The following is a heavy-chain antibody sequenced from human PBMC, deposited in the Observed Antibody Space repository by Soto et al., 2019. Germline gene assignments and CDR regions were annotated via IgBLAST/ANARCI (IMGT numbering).Heavy chain of an antibody. CDR1: GFTFISYA. CDR3: ARDPYCGGDFYPPHNWFDL. D-gene: IGHD2-21*02. Sequence: GGSLRLSCAASGFTFISYAMHWVLQAPGKGLEWVANIKQDGSEKYYVDSVKGRFTISRDNAKNSLYLQMNSLRAEDTAVYYCARDPYCGGDFYPPHNWFDLWGQGTLVTVAS. J-gene: IGHJ5*02. V-gene: IGHV3-7*01. CDR2: IKQDGSEK.